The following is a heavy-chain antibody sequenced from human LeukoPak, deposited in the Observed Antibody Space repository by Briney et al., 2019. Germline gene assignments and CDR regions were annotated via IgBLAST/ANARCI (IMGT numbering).Heavy chain of an antibody. Sequence: SETLSLTCTVSGGSISTYYWSWIRQPPGKGLEWIGNIYYSGSTNYNPSLKSRVTISVDTSKNQFSLKLSSVTAADTAVYYCARGDYSNYLHFDYWGQGTLVTVSS. V-gene: IGHV4-59*01. CDR2: IYYSGST. D-gene: IGHD4-11*01. CDR3: ARGDYSNYLHFDY. CDR1: GGSISTYY. J-gene: IGHJ4*02.